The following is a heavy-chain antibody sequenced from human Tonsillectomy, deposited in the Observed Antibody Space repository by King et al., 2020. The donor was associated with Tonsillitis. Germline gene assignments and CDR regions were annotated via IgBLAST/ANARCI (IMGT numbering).Heavy chain of an antibody. D-gene: IGHD6-13*01. V-gene: IGHV2-70*11. CDR2: IDWDDDK. J-gene: IGHJ6*02. Sequence: RVTLKESGPALVKPPQTLTLTCTFSGFSLSTGGMCVSWIRQPPGKALEWLARIDWDDDKYYSTSLKTRLTISKDTSKNQVVLTMTNMDPVDTATYYCARIPNSGSRPNPTGYYYGMDVWGQGTTVTVSS. CDR3: ARIPNSGSRPNPTGYYYGMDV. CDR1: GFSLSTGGMC.